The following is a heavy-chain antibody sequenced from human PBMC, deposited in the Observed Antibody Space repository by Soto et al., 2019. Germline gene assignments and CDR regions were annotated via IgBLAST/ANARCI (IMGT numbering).Heavy chain of an antibody. V-gene: IGHV3-20*04. CDR2: INWNGGIT. CDR1: GFTFDDYG. Sequence: EVQLVESGGGVVRPGGSLRLSCAASGFTFDDYGMSWVRQAPGKGLEWVSGINWNGGITGYADSVKGRFTISRDNAKNTLYLPMNSLRAEDTALYYCARDPPSPVLRYFERRSPNPPDFTENAFDIWCQGTMVTVSS. J-gene: IGHJ3*02. CDR3: ARDPPSPVLRYFERRSPNPPDFTENAFDI. D-gene: IGHD3-9*01.